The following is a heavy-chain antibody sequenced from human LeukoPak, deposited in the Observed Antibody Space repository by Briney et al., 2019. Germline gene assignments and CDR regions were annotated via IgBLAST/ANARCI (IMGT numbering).Heavy chain of an antibody. D-gene: IGHD4-23*01. CDR1: GYTFTGDD. J-gene: IGHJ4*02. CDR2: INPNSGGT. Sequence: ASVKVSCKASGYTFTGDDMHWVRQAPGQGLEWMGWINPNSGGTNYAQKFQVRVTMTRDTSLSTAYMELSRLRADDTAVYYCARATVVTVPYYFDYWGQGTLVTVSS. CDR3: ARATVVTVPYYFDY. V-gene: IGHV1-2*02.